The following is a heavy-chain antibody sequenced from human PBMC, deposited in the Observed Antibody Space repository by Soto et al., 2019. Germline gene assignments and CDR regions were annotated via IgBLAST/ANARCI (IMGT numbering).Heavy chain of an antibody. CDR2: IYGDGSS. CDR1: GFSVSSNY. V-gene: IGHV3-53*01. Sequence: PGGSLRLSCAASGFSVSSNYMSWVRRAPGKGLEWVSVIYGDGSSYYADSVKGRFTISRDNSKNTLYLQMNSLRAEDTAVYYCARESDDLTSNFDYWGQGTLVTVSS. CDR3: ARESDDLTSNFDY. J-gene: IGHJ4*02.